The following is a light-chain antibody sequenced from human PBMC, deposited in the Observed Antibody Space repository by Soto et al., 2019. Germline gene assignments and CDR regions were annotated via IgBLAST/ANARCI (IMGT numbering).Light chain of an antibody. CDR3: QQRSNWPAT. Sequence: EIVLTQSPATLSLSPGERATLSCRASQSVSSYLAWYQQKPGQAPRLLIYDASNRATGIPARFSGSGSGKDFTLTISSLEPEDFAVYYCQQRSNWPATFGGGTKVEIK. CDR1: QSVSSY. V-gene: IGKV3-11*01. CDR2: DAS. J-gene: IGKJ4*01.